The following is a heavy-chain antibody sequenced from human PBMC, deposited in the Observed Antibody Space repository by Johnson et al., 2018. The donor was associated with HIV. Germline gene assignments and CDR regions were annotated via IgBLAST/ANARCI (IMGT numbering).Heavy chain of an antibody. CDR1: GFTFSSYG. V-gene: IGHV3-30*18. J-gene: IGHJ3*02. CDR3: AKVYSSSVPAPGI. D-gene: IGHD6-6*01. CDR2: ISHDGSNK. Sequence: VQLVESGGGVVQPGRSLRLSCAASGFTFSSYGMHWVRQAPGKGLEWVAVISHDGSNKYSADSVKGRVTISRDNSKNTLYLQMNSLRAEDTALYYCAKVYSSSVPAPGIWGQGTMVTVSS.